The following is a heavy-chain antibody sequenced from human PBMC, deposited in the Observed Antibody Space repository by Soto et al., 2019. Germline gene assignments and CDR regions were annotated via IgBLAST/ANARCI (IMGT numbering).Heavy chain of an antibody. Sequence: SETLSLTCTVSGGSISSGDYYWSWIRQPPGKGLEWIGYIYYSGSTYYNPSLKSRVTISVDTSKNQFSLKLSSVTAADTAVYYCASYSSGYGYYFDYWGQGTLVTVSS. CDR1: GGSISSGDYY. CDR2: IYYSGST. D-gene: IGHD6-19*01. CDR3: ASYSSGYGYYFDY. J-gene: IGHJ4*02. V-gene: IGHV4-30-4*01.